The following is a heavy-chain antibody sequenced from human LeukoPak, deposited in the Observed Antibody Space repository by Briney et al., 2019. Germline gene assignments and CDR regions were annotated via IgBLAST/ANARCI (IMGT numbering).Heavy chain of an antibody. CDR2: INHSRST. V-gene: IGHV4-34*01. Sequence: SETLSLTCAVYGGSFSGYYWSWIRQPPGKGLEWIGEINHSRSTNYNPSLKSRVTISLDKSKNQFSLKLSSVTAADTAVYYCARRAVAGLDYWGQGTLVTVSS. CDR3: ARRAVAGLDY. CDR1: GGSFSGYY. D-gene: IGHD6-19*01. J-gene: IGHJ4*02.